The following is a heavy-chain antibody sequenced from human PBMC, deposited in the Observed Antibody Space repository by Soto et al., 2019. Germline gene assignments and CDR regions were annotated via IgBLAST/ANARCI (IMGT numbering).Heavy chain of an antibody. D-gene: IGHD1-26*01. J-gene: IGHJ4*02. CDR1: GFTFSTYA. CDR3: AKVFYSANKGYFDY. Sequence: GGSLRLSCAASGFTFSTYAMNWVRQAPGKGLEWVSAIDGSSGNTYYADSVKGRFTISRDNSKNTLYLQMNSLRAEDTAVYYCAKVFYSANKGYFDYWGQGTLVTVSS. CDR2: IDGSSGNT. V-gene: IGHV3-23*01.